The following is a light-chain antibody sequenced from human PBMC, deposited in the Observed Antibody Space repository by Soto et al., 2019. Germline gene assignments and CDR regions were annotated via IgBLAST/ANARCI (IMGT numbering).Light chain of an antibody. CDR1: SSNIGAGYD. V-gene: IGLV1-40*01. CDR2: GNS. Sequence: QSVLTQPPSVSGAPGQRGTISCTGSSSNIGAGYDVHWYQQLPGTAPKLLIYGNSNRPSGVPDRFSGSKSGTSASLAITGLQAEDEAEYYCQSYDSSLSGYVFGTGTKLTVL. CDR3: QSYDSSLSGYV. J-gene: IGLJ1*01.